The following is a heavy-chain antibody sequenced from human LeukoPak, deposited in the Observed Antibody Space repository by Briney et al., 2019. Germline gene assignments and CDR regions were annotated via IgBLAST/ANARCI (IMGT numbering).Heavy chain of an antibody. CDR1: GYSFTSYW. D-gene: IGHD3-22*01. J-gene: IGHJ6*02. CDR2: IYPGDSDT. Sequence: GESLKISCKGSGYSFTSYWIGWVRQMPGKGLEWMGIIYPGDSDTRYSLSFQGQVTISADKSISTAYLQWSSLKASDTAMYYCARSGRHYDSSGYYSNYYYYYGMDVWGQGTTVTVSS. CDR3: ARSGRHYDSSGYYSNYYYYYGMDV. V-gene: IGHV5-51*01.